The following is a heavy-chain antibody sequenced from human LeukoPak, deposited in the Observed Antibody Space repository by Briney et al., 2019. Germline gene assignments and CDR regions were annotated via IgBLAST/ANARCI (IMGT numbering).Heavy chain of an antibody. CDR2: VSSSSDYI. CDR1: GFTFTTYS. V-gene: IGHV3-21*04. J-gene: IGHJ3*02. Sequence: SGGSLRLSCAASGFTFTTYSMNWVRQAPGKEPEWVSAVSSSSDYIYYADSVRGRYTISRDNAKNSLYLQMNSLRAEDTAVYYCAKTIFGVTHAFDIWGQGTMVTVSS. D-gene: IGHD3-3*01. CDR3: AKTIFGVTHAFDI.